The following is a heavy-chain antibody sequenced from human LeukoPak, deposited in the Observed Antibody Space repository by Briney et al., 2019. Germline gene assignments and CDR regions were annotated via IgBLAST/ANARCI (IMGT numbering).Heavy chain of an antibody. Sequence: SETLSLTCAVYGGSFSGYDWSWIRQPPGKGLEWIGEINHSGSTNYNPSLKSRVTISVDTSKNQFSLKLSSVTAADTAVYYCARGPVRWPKTKGIDYWGQGTLVTVSS. V-gene: IGHV4-34*01. J-gene: IGHJ4*02. D-gene: IGHD4-17*01. CDR2: INHSGST. CDR3: ARGPVRWPKTKGIDY. CDR1: GGSFSGYD.